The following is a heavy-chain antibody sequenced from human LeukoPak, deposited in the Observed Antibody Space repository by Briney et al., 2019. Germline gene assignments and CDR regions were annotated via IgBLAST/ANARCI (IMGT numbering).Heavy chain of an antibody. CDR1: GGSISRYY. V-gene: IGHV4-59*08. D-gene: IGHD6-13*01. CDR3: ARLRFSIAAVGSLDRGPVED. Sequence: KPSETLSLTCTLSGGSISRYYWSWIRQPPGKGLEWIGYIYYSGRTNYNPSLKSRVTISIDTSKTQFSLTLSSVPAADTCVYYCARLRFSIAAVGSLDRGPVEDWGQETLVTVSS. J-gene: IGHJ4*02. CDR2: IYYSGRT.